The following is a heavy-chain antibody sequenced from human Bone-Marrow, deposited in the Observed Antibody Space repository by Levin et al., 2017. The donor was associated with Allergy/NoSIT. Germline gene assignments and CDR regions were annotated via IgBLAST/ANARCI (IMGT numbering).Heavy chain of an antibody. Sequence: SQTLSLPCSVSADSVSSVSYYWTWIRQPPGKGLEWIGYIYYSGSTNYNPSLKSRVTISIDTSKKQFSLKLTSVTAADTAIYYCARARVTVVRGDYYGMDVWGQGTTVTVSS. CDR1: ADSVSSVSYY. CDR3: ARARVTVVRGDYYGMDV. D-gene: IGHD3-10*01. CDR2: IYYSGST. V-gene: IGHV4-61*01. J-gene: IGHJ6*02.